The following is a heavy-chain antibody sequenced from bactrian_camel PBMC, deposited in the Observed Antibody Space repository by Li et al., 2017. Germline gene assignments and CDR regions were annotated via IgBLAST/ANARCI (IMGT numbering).Heavy chain of an antibody. Sequence: HVQLVESGGGSVQAGGSLRLSCKAYGYTYDAYCLAWFRQAPGQEREGVATIDSDGDTTYSDSVKGRFTISLDNAKDTLYLQMNSLEPEDTAMYYCAADRRRYGGRCRDRDFDYWGQGTQVTVS. D-gene: IGHD6*01. CDR2: IDSDGDTT. V-gene: IGHV3S1*01. CDR3: AADRRRYGGRCRDRDFDY. CDR1: GYTYDAYC. J-gene: IGHJ6*01.